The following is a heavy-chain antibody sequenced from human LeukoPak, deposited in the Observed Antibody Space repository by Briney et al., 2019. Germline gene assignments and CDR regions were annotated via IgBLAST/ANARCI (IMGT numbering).Heavy chain of an antibody. CDR2: IYNWAGT. D-gene: IGHD6-13*01. J-gene: IGHJ4*02. Sequence: GGSLRLSCAASGFPVNINYMSWVRQAPGKGLEWVSIIYNWAGTYYTDSVKGRFIISRDNSKNTLYLQMNSLRVEDTAVYYCARVAASAAGPYDYWGQGTLVTVSS. CDR3: ARVAASAAGPYDY. CDR1: GFPVNINY. V-gene: IGHV3-53*01.